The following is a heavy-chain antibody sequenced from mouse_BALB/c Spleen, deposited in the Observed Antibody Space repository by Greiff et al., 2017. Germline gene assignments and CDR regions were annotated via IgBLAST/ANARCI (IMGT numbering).Heavy chain of an antibody. CDR1: GFDFSRYW. CDR3: ARPGDEDFAY. D-gene: IGHD3-3*01. Sequence: DVMLVESGGGLVQPGGSLKLSCAASGFDFSRYWMSWVRQAPGKGLEWIGEINPDSSTINYTPSLKDKFIISRDNAKNTLYLQMSKVRSEDTALYYCARPGDEDFAYWGQGTLVTVSA. CDR2: INPDSSTI. V-gene: IGHV4-1*02. J-gene: IGHJ3*01.